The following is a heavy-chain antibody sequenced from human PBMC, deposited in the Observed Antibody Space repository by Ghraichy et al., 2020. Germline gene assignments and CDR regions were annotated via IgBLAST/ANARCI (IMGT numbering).Heavy chain of an antibody. CDR3: ARQGLVGSGASLDI. D-gene: IGHD2-15*01. J-gene: IGHJ3*02. CDR2: TYYRSKWYN. V-gene: IGHV6-1*01. CDR1: GDSVSSNSAA. Sequence: SQTLSLTCAVSGDSVSSNSAAWIWIRQSPSRGLEWLGRTYYRSKWYNDYAVSVKSRTTINPDTSKNQFSLQLNSVTPEDTAVYYCARQGLVGSGASLDIWGQGTMVTVSS.